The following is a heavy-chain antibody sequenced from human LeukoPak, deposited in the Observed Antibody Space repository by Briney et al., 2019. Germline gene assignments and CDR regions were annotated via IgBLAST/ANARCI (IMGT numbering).Heavy chain of an antibody. J-gene: IGHJ4*02. CDR1: GFTFSSYG. V-gene: IGHV3-30*18. CDR3: AKTHSSGWIDY. CDR2: ISYDGSNK. Sequence: GRSLRLSCAASGFTFSSYGMHWVRQAPGKGLEWVAVISYDGSNKYYADSVKGRFTISRDNSKNTLYLQMNSLRAEDTAVYYCAKTHSSGWIDYWGQGTLVTVSS. D-gene: IGHD6-19*01.